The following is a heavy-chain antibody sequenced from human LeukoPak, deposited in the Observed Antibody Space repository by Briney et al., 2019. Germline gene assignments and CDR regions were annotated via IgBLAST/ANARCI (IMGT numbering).Heavy chain of an antibody. D-gene: IGHD4-23*01. CDR3: AKDPPQPTVVTPEGAFDI. CDR1: GFTFSSYA. J-gene: IGHJ3*02. V-gene: IGHV3-23*01. CDR2: ISGSGGST. Sequence: PGGSLRLSCAASGFTFSSYAMSWVRQAPGKGLEWVSAISGSGGSTYYADSVKGRFTISRDNSKNTLYLQMNSLRAEDTAVYYCAKDPPQPTVVTPEGAFDIWGQGTMVTVSS.